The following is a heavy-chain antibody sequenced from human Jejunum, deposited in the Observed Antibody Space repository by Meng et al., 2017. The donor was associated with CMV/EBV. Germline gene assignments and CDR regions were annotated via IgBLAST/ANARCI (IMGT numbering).Heavy chain of an antibody. J-gene: IGHJ4*02. D-gene: IGHD6-19*01. CDR3: ARGSAWSDFDY. CDR1: GFTFSNYA. CDR2: VGASGGTT. V-gene: IGHV3-23*01. Sequence: LSCPASGFTFSNYAMTWVRLAPGKGLEWVSSVGASGGTTYYPDSAKGRFTISKDKSKNMVFLQMNSLRVDDTAVYYCARGSAWSDFDYWGQGTLVTVSS.